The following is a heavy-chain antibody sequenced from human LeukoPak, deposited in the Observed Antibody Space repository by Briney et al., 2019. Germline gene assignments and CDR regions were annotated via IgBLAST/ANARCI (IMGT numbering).Heavy chain of an antibody. Sequence: GGSLRLSCAASGFTVSSNYMTWVRQAPGKGLEWVSTISGSGVTTYYADSVKGRFTISRDNSKNTLYLQMNSLRAEDTAVYYCARDRGSHPTWELSGFDYWGQGTLVTVSS. CDR1: GFTVSSNY. CDR2: ISGSGVTT. J-gene: IGHJ4*02. CDR3: ARDRGSHPTWELSGFDY. V-gene: IGHV3-23*01. D-gene: IGHD1-26*01.